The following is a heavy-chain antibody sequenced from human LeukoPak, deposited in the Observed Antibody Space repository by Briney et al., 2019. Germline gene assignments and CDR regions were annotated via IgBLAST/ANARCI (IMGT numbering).Heavy chain of an antibody. CDR1: GGSISSYY. J-gene: IGHJ4*02. CDR3: ARVTGYTIEDYFDY. V-gene: IGHV4-59*01. Sequence: PSETLSLTCTVSGGSISSYYWSWIRQPPGKGLEWIGYIYYSGSTNYNPSLKSRVTISVEASKNQFSLKLSSVTAADTAVYYCARVTGYTIEDYFDYWGRGTLVTVSS. D-gene: IGHD3-9*01. CDR2: IYYSGST.